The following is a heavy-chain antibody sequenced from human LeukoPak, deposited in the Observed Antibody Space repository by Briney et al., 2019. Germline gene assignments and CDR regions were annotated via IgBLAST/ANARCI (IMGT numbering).Heavy chain of an antibody. J-gene: IGHJ6*02. Sequence: ASVTVSCKVSGYTLTELSIHWVRQAPGKGLEWMGGFDPEDGETIYAQKFKSGVTMTEDTSTDTAYMELSSLRSEDTAVYYCATVMTTWASEYYGMDVWGQGTTVTVSS. CDR1: GYTLTELS. V-gene: IGHV1-24*01. CDR2: FDPEDGET. CDR3: ATVMTTWASEYYGMDV. D-gene: IGHD4-17*01.